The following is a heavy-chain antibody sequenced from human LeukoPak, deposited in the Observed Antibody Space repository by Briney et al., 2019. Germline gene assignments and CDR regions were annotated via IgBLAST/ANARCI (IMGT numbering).Heavy chain of an antibody. CDR3: ARNHLDSSSWYVFDY. CDR1: GFTFSSYS. D-gene: IGHD6-13*01. Sequence: PGGSLRLSCAASGFTFSSYSMNWVRQAPGKGLEWVSSISSSSYIYYADSVKGRFTISRDNAKNSLYLQMNSLRAEDTAVYYCARNHLDSSSWYVFDYWGQGTLVTVSS. J-gene: IGHJ4*02. CDR2: ISSSSYI. V-gene: IGHV3-21*01.